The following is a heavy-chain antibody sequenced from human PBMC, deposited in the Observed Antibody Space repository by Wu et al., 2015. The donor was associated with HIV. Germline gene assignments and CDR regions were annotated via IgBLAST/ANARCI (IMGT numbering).Heavy chain of an antibody. D-gene: IGHD6-13*01. V-gene: IGHV1-2*02. J-gene: IGHJ4*02. CDR1: GYTFTGYY. CDR2: INPNSGGT. CDR3: ARPWGEWGSSSHDYFDY. Sequence: QVQLVQSGAEVKKPGASVKVSCKASGYTFTGYYMHWVRQAPGQGLEWMGWINPNSGGTNYAQKFQGRVTMTRDTSTSTVYMELSSLRSEDTAVYYCARPWGEWGSSSHDYFDYVGPGNAGHRLL.